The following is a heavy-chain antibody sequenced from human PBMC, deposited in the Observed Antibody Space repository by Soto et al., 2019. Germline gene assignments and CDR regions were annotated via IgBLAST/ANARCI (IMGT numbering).Heavy chain of an antibody. CDR2: ISAYNGNT. J-gene: IGHJ3*02. V-gene: IGHV1-18*01. Sequence: ASVKVSCKASGYTFTIYGISWVRQAPGQGLEWMGWISAYNGNTNYAQKRQGRVTMTTDTSTSTAYMELRSLRSADTAVYYCARDAAVFAAMLPLDIWGQGTMVTVSS. CDR1: GYTFTIYG. CDR3: ARDAAVFAAMLPLDI. D-gene: IGHD5-18*01.